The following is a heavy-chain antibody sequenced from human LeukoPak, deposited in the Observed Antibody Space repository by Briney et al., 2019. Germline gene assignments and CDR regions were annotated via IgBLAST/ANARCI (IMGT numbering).Heavy chain of an antibody. Sequence: PSETLSLTCTVSGYSISSGYYWGWIRQPPGKGLEWIGSIYHSGSTYYNPSLKSRLTISADTSKNQFSLRLGAVTAADTAVYYCVRVDNGRNYFDYWGQGTLVTVSS. J-gene: IGHJ4*02. V-gene: IGHV4-38-2*02. CDR2: IYHSGST. D-gene: IGHD4-23*01. CDR3: VRVDNGRNYFDY. CDR1: GYSISSGYY.